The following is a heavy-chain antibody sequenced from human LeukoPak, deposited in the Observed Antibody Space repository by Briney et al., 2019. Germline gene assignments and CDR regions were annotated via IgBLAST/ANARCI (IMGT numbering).Heavy chain of an antibody. CDR1: GGPLSGYY. CDR3: ARGSGYSVGMDV. J-gene: IGHJ6*02. Sequence: SEILSLTCAVYGGPLSGYYWSWLRQPPGKGLEWIGEINHSGRTNYNPSLKSRVTISVDTSKNHFSLKLSSVTAADTAVYYCARGSGYSVGMDVWGQGTTVTVSS. CDR2: INHSGRT. V-gene: IGHV4-34*01. D-gene: IGHD2-21*01.